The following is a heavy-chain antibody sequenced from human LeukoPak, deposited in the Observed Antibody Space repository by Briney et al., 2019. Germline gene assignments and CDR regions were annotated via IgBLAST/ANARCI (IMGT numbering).Heavy chain of an antibody. Sequence: SETLSLTCAVYGGSFSGYYWSWIRQPPGKGLEWIGEINHSGSTNYNPSLKSRVTISVDTSKNQFSLKLSSVTAADTAVYYCARVGYCSGTSCYADDYWGQGTLVTVSS. CDR2: INHSGST. J-gene: IGHJ4*02. CDR3: ARVGYCSGTSCYADDY. D-gene: IGHD2-2*01. V-gene: IGHV4-34*01. CDR1: GGSFSGYY.